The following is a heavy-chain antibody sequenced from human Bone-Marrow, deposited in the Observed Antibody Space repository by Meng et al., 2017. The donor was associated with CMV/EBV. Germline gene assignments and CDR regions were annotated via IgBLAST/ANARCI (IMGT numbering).Heavy chain of an antibody. V-gene: IGHV1-69*05. CDR3: ARGGEGPPRAYNGFDP. J-gene: IGHJ5*02. D-gene: IGHD7-27*01. CDR2: IIPIFGTA. Sequence: SVKVSCKASGGTFSSYAISWVRQAPGQGLEWMGGIIPIFGTANYAQKFQGRVTIITDESTSTAYMELSSLRSEDTAVYYCARGGEGPPRAYNGFDPWGQGTLVTVSS. CDR1: GGTFSSYA.